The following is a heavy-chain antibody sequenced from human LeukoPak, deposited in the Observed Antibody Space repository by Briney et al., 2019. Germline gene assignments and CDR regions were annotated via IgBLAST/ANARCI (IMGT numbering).Heavy chain of an antibody. D-gene: IGHD3-10*02. CDR3: AELGITMIGGV. J-gene: IGHJ6*04. V-gene: IGHV3-66*01. CDR1: GFTFGSYS. CDR2: IYSGGST. Sequence: PGGSLRLSCAASGFTFGSYSMTWVRQAPGKGLEWVSVIYSGGSTYYADSVKGRFTISRDNAKNSLYLQMNSLRAEDTAVYYCAELGITMIGGVWGKGTTVTISS.